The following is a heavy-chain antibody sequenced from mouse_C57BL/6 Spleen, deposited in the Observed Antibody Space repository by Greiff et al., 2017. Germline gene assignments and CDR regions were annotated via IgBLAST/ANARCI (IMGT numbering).Heavy chain of an antibody. CDR2: ILPGSGST. CDR3: ARRAFDYGRPYYAMDY. Sequence: QVQLQQSGAELMKPGASVKLSCKATGYTFTGYWIEWVKQRPGHGLEWIGEILPGSGSTNYNEKFKGKATFTADTSSNTAYMQLSSLTTEDSAIYYWARRAFDYGRPYYAMDYWGQGTSVTVSS. CDR1: GYTFTGYW. J-gene: IGHJ4*01. V-gene: IGHV1-9*01. D-gene: IGHD1-1*01.